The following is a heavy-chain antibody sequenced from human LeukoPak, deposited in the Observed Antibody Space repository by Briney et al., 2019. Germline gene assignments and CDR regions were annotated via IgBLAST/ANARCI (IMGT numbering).Heavy chain of an antibody. Sequence: PGRSLRLSCAASGFTFSSYGMHWVRQAPGKGLEWVAVIYSGGSTYYADSVKGRFTISRDNSKNTLYLQMNSLRAEDTAVYYCAKEWLLRGQGTLVTVSS. J-gene: IGHJ4*02. CDR3: AKEWLL. D-gene: IGHD5-12*01. V-gene: IGHV3-NL1*01. CDR2: IYSGGST. CDR1: GFTFSSYG.